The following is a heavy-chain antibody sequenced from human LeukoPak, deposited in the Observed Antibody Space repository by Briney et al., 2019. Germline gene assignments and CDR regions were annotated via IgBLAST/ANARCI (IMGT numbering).Heavy chain of an antibody. CDR2: INPNSGGT. D-gene: IGHD5-12*01. J-gene: IGHJ6*02. Sequence: ASVKVSRKASGYTFTGYYMHWVRQAPGQGLEWMGRINPNSGGTNYAQKFQGWVTMTRDTSISTAYMELSRLRSDDTAVYYCARDIGYSGYDFEGYGMDVWGQGTTVTVSS. CDR3: ARDIGYSGYDFEGYGMDV. CDR1: GYTFTGYY. V-gene: IGHV1-2*04.